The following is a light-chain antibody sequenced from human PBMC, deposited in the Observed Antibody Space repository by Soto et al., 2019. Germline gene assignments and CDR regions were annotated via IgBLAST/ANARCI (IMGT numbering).Light chain of an antibody. CDR2: DAS. Sequence: EVVMTQSPATLSVSPGEGATLSCRASQTISTNLAWYQQKPGQAPRLLIYDASTRATGIPARFSGSGSETEFTITISSLQSKDFEVYYCEQYNKRPPWTFGQGTKVEIK. V-gene: IGKV3-15*01. CDR1: QTISTN. CDR3: EQYNKRPPWT. J-gene: IGKJ1*01.